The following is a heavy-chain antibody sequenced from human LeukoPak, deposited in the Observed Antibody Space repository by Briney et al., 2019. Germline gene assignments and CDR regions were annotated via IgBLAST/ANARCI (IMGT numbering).Heavy chain of an antibody. CDR1: GGSFSGYY. Sequence: SETLSLTCAVYGGSFSGYYWSWIRQPPGKGLEWIGEINHSGSTNYNPSLKSRVTISVDTSKNQFSLKLSSVTAADTAVYYCARQAKRIWSPCYFDYWGQGTLVTVSS. CDR2: INHSGST. V-gene: IGHV4-34*01. CDR3: ARQAKRIWSPCYFDY. J-gene: IGHJ4*02. D-gene: IGHD3-3*01.